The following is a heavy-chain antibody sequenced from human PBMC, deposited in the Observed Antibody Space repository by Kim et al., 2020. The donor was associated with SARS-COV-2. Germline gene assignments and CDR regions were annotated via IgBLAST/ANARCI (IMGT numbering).Heavy chain of an antibody. CDR1: GYTFANYD. V-gene: IGHV1-8*01. Sequence: ASVKVSCQASGYTFANYDINWVRQAPGQGLEWMGWMNPTSAYTGAAQKFQGRVTMTRNMSTSTAYLFLSGLSPDDTAVYYCARTERGGLTSDVWGQGTLVTVSS. CDR2: MNPTSAYT. J-gene: IGHJ4*02. CDR3: ARTERGGLTSDV. D-gene: IGHD2-21*02.